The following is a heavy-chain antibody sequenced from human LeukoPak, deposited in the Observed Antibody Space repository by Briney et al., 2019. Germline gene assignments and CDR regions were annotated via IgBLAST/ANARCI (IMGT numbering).Heavy chain of an antibody. CDR1: GYSISSGYY. J-gene: IGHJ4*02. Sequence: NTSETLPLTCTVSGYSISSGYYWSWIRQPAGKGLEWIGRIYTSGSTNYNPSLKSRVTMSVDTSKNQFSLKLSSVTAADTAVYYCARVSLVRGAPDYYFDYWGQGTLVTVSS. V-gene: IGHV4-4*07. CDR3: ARVSLVRGAPDYYFDY. CDR2: IYTSGST. D-gene: IGHD3-10*01.